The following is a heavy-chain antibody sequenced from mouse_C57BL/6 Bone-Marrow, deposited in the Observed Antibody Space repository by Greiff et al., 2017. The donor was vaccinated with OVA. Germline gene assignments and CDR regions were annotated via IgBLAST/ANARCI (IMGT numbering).Heavy chain of an antibody. CDR2: IYPSDSET. D-gene: IGHD2-4*01. V-gene: IGHV1-61*01. J-gene: IGHJ3*01. Sequence: VKLQQPGAELVRPGSSVKLSCKASGYTFTSYWMDWVKQRPGQGLEWIGNIYPSDSETHYNQKFKDKATLTVDKSSSTAYMQLSSLTSEDSAVYYCAVYDYDWTWFAYWGQGTLVTVSA. CDR3: AVYDYDWTWFAY. CDR1: GYTFTSYW.